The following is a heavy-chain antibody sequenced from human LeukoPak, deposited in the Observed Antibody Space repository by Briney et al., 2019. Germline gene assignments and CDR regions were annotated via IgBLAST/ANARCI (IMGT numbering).Heavy chain of an antibody. D-gene: IGHD7-27*01. Sequence: SQTLSLTCAISGDSVSSKSVSWSWIRQSPSGGLVFLERTRCRSTWMTFYSLSVQSRMTMNADTSRNHVSLRLNSVTHEDTALYYCVRDFNWGFDNWGQGTLVTVSS. CDR1: GDSVSSKSVS. J-gene: IGHJ4*02. CDR3: VRDFNWGFDN. V-gene: IGHV6-1*01. CDR2: TRCRSTWMT.